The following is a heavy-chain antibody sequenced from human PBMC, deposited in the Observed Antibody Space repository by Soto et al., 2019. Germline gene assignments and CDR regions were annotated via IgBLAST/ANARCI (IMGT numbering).Heavy chain of an antibody. CDR1: GGTFSSYA. D-gene: IGHD2-2*01. Sequence: QVQLVQSGAEVKKPGSSVKVSCKASGGTFSSYAISWVRQAPGQGLEWMGGIIPIFGTANYAQKFQGRVTITADESTSTAEMELRSLRSEDTAVYYCARDRWFIVLVRGAIHDGDYYGMDVWGQGTTVTVSS. CDR3: ARDRWFIVLVRGAIHDGDYYGMDV. J-gene: IGHJ6*02. CDR2: IIPIFGTA. V-gene: IGHV1-69*12.